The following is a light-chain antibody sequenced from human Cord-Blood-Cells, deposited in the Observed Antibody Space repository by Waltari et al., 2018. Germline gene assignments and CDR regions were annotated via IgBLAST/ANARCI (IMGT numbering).Light chain of an antibody. CDR1: SSNIGSNH. V-gene: IGLV1-47*01. Sequence: QSVLTQPPSAPGPPGQRVTLSCSGSSSNIGSNHVYCSQQPPGTAPKLLIYRNNQRPSGVPDRFSGSKSGTSASLAISGLRSEDEADYYCAAWDDSLSGVVFGGGTKLTVL. J-gene: IGLJ2*01. CDR3: AAWDDSLSGVV. CDR2: RNN.